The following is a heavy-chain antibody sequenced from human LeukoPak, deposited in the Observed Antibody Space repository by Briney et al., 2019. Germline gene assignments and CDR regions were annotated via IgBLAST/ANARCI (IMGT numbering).Heavy chain of an antibody. CDR2: IYYSGST. Sequence: SETLSLTCTVSGSSVSSYYWSWIRQPPGKGLEWIGSIYYSGSTNYNPSLKSRVTISVDTSKNQFSLKLSSVTAADTAVYYCVRGGNHFDYWGQGTLVTVSS. CDR3: VRGGNHFDY. V-gene: IGHV4-59*02. D-gene: IGHD1-14*01. CDR1: GSSVSSYY. J-gene: IGHJ4*02.